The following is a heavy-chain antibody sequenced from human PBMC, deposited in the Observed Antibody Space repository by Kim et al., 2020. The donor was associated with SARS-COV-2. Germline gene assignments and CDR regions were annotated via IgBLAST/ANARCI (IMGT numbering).Heavy chain of an antibody. J-gene: IGHJ5*02. D-gene: IGHD2-21*02. CDR3: ARRQDSAYCGGDCYSNWFDP. V-gene: IGHV4-39*01. Sequence: RVTISVDTSKNQFSLKLSSVTAADTAVYYCARRQDSAYCGGDCYSNWFDPWGQGTLVTVSS.